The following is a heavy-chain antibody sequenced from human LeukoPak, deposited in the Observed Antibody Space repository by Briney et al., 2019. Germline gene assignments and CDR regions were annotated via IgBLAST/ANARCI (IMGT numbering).Heavy chain of an antibody. V-gene: IGHV3-13*01. CDR2: ICTGGDT. D-gene: IGHD3-22*01. J-gene: IGHJ3*02. CDR3: ARATVTYYYDSSGLTPASAFDI. CDR1: GVTFSSYD. Sequence: GGSLRLSCAASGVTFSSYDMQWVRHATGKGVEWVSAICTGGDTYYPGSVNGRFTTSRENPNTSLYLQMNSLRAGDTAVYYCARATVTYYYDSSGLTPASAFDIWGQGTMVTVSS.